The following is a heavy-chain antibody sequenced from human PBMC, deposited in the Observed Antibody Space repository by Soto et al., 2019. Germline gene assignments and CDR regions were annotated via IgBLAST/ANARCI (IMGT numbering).Heavy chain of an antibody. CDR2: IYYSGST. CDR1: GGSISSSSYY. J-gene: IGHJ5*02. V-gene: IGHV4-39*01. CDR3: ARHPVDITIFGVVTPFDP. D-gene: IGHD3-3*01. Sequence: SETLSLTCTVSGGSISSSSYYWGWIRQPPGKGLEWIGSIYYSGSTYYNPSLKSRVTISVDTSKNQFSLKLSSVTAADTAVYYCARHPVDITIFGVVTPFDPWGQGTLVT.